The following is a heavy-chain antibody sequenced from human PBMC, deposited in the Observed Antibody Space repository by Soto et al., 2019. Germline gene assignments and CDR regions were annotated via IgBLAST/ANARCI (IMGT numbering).Heavy chain of an antibody. Sequence: QVQLVESGGGVVQPGRSLRLSCAASGFTFSSYAMHWVRQAPGKGLEWVAVISYDGSNKYYADSVKGRFTISRDNSKNTLYLQMNSLRDEDTAVYYCARGGNTIFGVVIKSFDPWGQGTLVTVSS. D-gene: IGHD3-3*01. CDR3: ARGGNTIFGVVIKSFDP. CDR1: GFTFSSYA. J-gene: IGHJ5*02. V-gene: IGHV3-30-3*01. CDR2: ISYDGSNK.